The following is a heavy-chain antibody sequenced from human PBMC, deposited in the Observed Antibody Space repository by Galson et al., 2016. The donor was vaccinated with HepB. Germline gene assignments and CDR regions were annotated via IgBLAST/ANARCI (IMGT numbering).Heavy chain of an antibody. CDR3: AKDSILDD. J-gene: IGHJ4*02. V-gene: IGHV3-21*01. CDR2: ISISSNFI. CDR1: GFIFSNYA. Sequence: SLRLSCAASGFIFSNYAVLWVRQAPGKGPEWVSSISISSNFIHYADSVKGRFTISRDNAKNSLFLQMSSLRAEDTAIYYCAKDSILDDWGQGILVTVSS. D-gene: IGHD3-3*01.